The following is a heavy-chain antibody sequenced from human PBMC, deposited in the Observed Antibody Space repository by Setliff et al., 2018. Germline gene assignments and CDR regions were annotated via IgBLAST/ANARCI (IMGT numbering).Heavy chain of an antibody. CDR3: GTNSDSMHYIDF. D-gene: IGHD2-8*01. Sequence: QPGGSLRLSCAASGFTVNTNYMTWVRQAPGKGLEWVSITYRDGSTHYAESVKGRFTLSRDSTKNTLSLQMNSLRVEDTAFYYCGTNSDSMHYIDFWGQGTLVTVSS. V-gene: IGHV3-66*01. CDR1: GFTVNTNY. J-gene: IGHJ4*02. CDR2: TYRDGST.